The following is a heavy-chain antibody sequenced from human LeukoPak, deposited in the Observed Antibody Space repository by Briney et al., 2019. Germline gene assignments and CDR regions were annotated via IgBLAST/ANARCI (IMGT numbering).Heavy chain of an antibody. V-gene: IGHV1-2*06. Sequence: GASVKVSCKASGYTFTGYYMHWVRQAPGQGLEWMGRINPNSGGTNYARKFQGRVTMTRDTSISTAYMELSRLRSDDTAVYYCARGQLESYYDSSGYYYNGYWGQGTLVTVSS. CDR2: INPNSGGT. CDR3: ARGQLESYYDSSGYYYNGY. D-gene: IGHD3-22*01. J-gene: IGHJ4*02. CDR1: GYTFTGYY.